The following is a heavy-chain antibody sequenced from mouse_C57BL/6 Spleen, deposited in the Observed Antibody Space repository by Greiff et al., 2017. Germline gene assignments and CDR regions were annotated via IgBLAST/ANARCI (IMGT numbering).Heavy chain of an antibody. CDR3: ARHMGSSGYVNFDY. J-gene: IGHJ2*01. CDR1: GYAFSSSW. Sequence: VQLQQSGPELVKPGASVKISCKASGYAFSSSWMNWVKQRPGKGLEWIGRIYPGDGDTNYNGKFKGKATLTADKSSSTASMQLSSLTSEDSAVYFWARHMGSSGYVNFDYWGQGTTLTVSS. D-gene: IGHD3-2*02. CDR2: IYPGDGDT. V-gene: IGHV1-82*01.